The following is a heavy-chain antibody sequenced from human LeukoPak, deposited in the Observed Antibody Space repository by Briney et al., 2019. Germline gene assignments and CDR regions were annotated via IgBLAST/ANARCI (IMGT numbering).Heavy chain of an antibody. CDR1: GYTVTTYY. CDR2: IDPRGGTA. D-gene: IGHD6-13*01. Sequence: GASVKVSCKPSGYTVTTYYMQWVPQAPGQGLEWIGVIDPRGGTATYAQNLQGRIAMTRDTSTSIVYMERSSLRSDDTAIYYCARPHTSSWYYLDFWGQGTLVTVSS. J-gene: IGHJ4*02. CDR3: ARPHTSSWYYLDF. V-gene: IGHV1-46*01.